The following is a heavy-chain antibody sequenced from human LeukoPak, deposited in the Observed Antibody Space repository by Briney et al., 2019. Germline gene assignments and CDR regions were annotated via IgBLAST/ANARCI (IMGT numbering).Heavy chain of an antibody. CDR3: ARPLVGATIGWYFDL. CDR1: GGSISSSSYY. Sequence: SETLSLTCTVSGGSISSSSYYWGWIRQPPGKGLEWIGSIYYSGGTYYNPSLKSRVTISVDTSKNQFSLKLSSVTAADTAVYYCARPLVGATIGWYFDLWGRGTLVTVSS. J-gene: IGHJ2*01. V-gene: IGHV4-39*01. D-gene: IGHD1-26*01. CDR2: IYYSGGT.